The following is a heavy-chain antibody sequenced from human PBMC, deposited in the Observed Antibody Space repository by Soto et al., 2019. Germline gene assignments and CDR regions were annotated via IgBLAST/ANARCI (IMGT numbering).Heavy chain of an antibody. CDR1: GFSFSSFW. Sequence: EVQLVESGGGLVQPGGSLRLSCAASGFSFSSFWMIWVRQAPEKGLEWVAIIKQDGSEKHYVDSVKGRFTVSRDNAEKSLYWQMDSLRPDDTAVYYCVRGYIDYTDYFDYWGQGALVTVSS. J-gene: IGHJ4*02. D-gene: IGHD3-9*01. CDR3: VRGYIDYTDYFDY. V-gene: IGHV3-7*03. CDR2: IKQDGSEK.